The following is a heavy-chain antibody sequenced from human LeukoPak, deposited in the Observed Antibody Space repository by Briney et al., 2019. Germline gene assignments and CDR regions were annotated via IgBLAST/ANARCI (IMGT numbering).Heavy chain of an antibody. V-gene: IGHV3-30-3*01. D-gene: IGHD6-19*01. Sequence: GGSLRLSCAASGFTFSSYAMHWVRQAPGKGLEWVAVISYDGSNKYYADSVKGRFTISRDNSKNTLYLQMNSLRAEDTAVYYCARDKQWLVLSAFDIWGQGTMVTVSS. CDR3: ARDKQWLVLSAFDI. CDR1: GFTFSSYA. J-gene: IGHJ3*02. CDR2: ISYDGSNK.